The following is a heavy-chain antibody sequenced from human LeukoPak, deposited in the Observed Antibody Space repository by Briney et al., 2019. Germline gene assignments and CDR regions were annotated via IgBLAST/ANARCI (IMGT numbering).Heavy chain of an antibody. CDR1: GFSFSTYG. Sequence: PGGSLRLSCAASGFSFSTYGTHWVRQAPGKGLEWVAVIWFDGSNKYYADSVKGRFTISRDNSKNTLYLQMNSLRAEDTAVYYCARASGCYDYWGQGTLVTVSS. J-gene: IGHJ4*02. D-gene: IGHD1-26*01. CDR2: IWFDGSNK. V-gene: IGHV3-33*01. CDR3: ARASGCYDY.